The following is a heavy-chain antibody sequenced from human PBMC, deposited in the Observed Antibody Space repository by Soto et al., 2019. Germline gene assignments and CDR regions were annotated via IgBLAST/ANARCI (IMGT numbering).Heavy chain of an antibody. Sequence: GGSLRLSCAASGFTFSSYAMHWVRPAPGKGLEWVAVISYDRSNKYYADSVKGRFTISRDNSKNTLYLQMNSLRAEDTVVYYCARTVGATILDGYDYWGQGTLVTVSS. CDR3: ARTVGATILDGYDY. CDR1: GFTFSSYA. J-gene: IGHJ4*02. V-gene: IGHV3-30-3*01. D-gene: IGHD1-26*01. CDR2: ISYDRSNK.